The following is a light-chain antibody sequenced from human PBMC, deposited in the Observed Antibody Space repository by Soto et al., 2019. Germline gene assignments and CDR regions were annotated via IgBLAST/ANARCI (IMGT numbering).Light chain of an antibody. CDR1: QGVSSSY. CDR2: GAS. J-gene: IGKJ4*01. Sequence: EIVLTQSPGPLSLSPGERATLSCRASQGVSSSYLAWYQQKPGQPPKLLISGASSRATGIPHRFSGSGSGTDFTLTITRQEREDFAVYYWQHYRTSVGGGTKVEIK. V-gene: IGKV3-20*01. CDR3: QHYRTS.